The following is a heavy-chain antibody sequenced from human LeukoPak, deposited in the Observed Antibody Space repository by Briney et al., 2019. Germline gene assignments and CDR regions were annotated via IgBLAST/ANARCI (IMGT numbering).Heavy chain of an antibody. CDR2: IKSKTDGGTT. J-gene: IGHJ4*02. CDR1: GFTFSKAW. Sequence: GGSLRLSCAASGFTFSKAWMTWVRQAPGKGLEWVGRIKSKTDGGTTDYAAPVKGRFTISRDDSKNTLYLQMNSLKTEDTAVYYCTTSSDIVVVPAADFDYWGQGTLVTVSS. V-gene: IGHV3-15*01. CDR3: TTSSDIVVVPAADFDY. D-gene: IGHD2-2*01.